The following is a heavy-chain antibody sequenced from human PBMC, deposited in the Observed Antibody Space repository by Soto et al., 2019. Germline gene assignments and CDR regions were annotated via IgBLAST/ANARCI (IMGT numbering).Heavy chain of an antibody. CDR3: ARGGIAAANFDY. D-gene: IGHD6-13*01. Sequence: QVQLQLWGAGLLKPSETLSLTCAVYGGSFSGYYWSWIRQPPGKGLEWIGEINHSGSTNYNPSLNSRVTISVDTSKNQFSLKLSSVTAADTTVYYCARGGIAAANFDYWGQGTLVTVSS. J-gene: IGHJ4*02. CDR2: INHSGST. CDR1: GGSFSGYY. V-gene: IGHV4-34*01.